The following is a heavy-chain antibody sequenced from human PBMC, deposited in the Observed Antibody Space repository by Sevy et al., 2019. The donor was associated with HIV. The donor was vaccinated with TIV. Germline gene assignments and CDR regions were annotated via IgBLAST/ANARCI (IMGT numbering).Heavy chain of an antibody. CDR3: ARRTTVTTLYNWFDP. CDR1: DGSISSSSYY. J-gene: IGHJ5*02. V-gene: IGHV4-39*01. CDR2: IYYSGST. D-gene: IGHD4-17*01. Sequence: SDTLSLTCTVSDGSISSSSYYWGWIRQPPGKGLEWIGSIYYSGSTYYNPSLKSRVTISVDTSKNQFSLKLSSVTAADTAVYYCARRTTVTTLYNWFDPWGQGTLVTVSS.